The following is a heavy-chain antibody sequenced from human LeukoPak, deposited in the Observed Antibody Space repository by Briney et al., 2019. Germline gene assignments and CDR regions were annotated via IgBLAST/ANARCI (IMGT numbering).Heavy chain of an antibody. D-gene: IGHD1-26*01. CDR2: IDEDGDVK. Sequence: GGSLRLSCAASGFSFRSHWMAWVRQAPGKGLEWLANIDEDGDVKSYVESVKGRFTVSRDNDRASLYLQMESLRAGDTAVYYCARKVPRGRSDFYWWGQGGPVTVSS. V-gene: IGHV3-7*01. CDR3: ARKVPRGRSDFYW. CDR1: GFSFRSHW. J-gene: IGHJ4*02.